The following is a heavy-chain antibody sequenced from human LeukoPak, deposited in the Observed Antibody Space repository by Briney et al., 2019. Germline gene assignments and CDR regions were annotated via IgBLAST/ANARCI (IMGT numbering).Heavy chain of an antibody. Sequence: SETLSLTCAVYGGSFSGYYWSWIRQPPGKGLEWIGEINHSGSTNYNPSLKRRVTISVDTSKNQFSLKLSSMTAADTAVYYCALGDVVVPAANWGQGTLVTVSS. CDR3: ALGDVVVPAAN. J-gene: IGHJ4*02. D-gene: IGHD2-2*01. CDR2: INHSGST. V-gene: IGHV4-34*01. CDR1: GGSFSGYY.